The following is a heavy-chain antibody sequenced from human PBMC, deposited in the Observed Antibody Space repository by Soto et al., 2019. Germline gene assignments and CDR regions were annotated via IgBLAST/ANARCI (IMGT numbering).Heavy chain of an antibody. CDR2: ISLYSDGT. J-gene: IGHJ5*02. Sequence: PSVKVSCRTSGYTFSNYGITWVRQAPGQPLEWLGWISLYSDGTNYAQKFQGRVSMTTDTSTTTAYMELRSLRSDDTAVYYCARVVPGAEAWFGPWGQGTLVTVSS. D-gene: IGHD2-2*01. V-gene: IGHV1-18*01. CDR3: ARVVPGAEAWFGP. CDR1: GYTFSNYG.